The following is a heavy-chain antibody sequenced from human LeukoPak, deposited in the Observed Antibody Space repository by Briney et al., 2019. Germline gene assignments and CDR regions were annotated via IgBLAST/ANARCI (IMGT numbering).Heavy chain of an antibody. J-gene: IGHJ3*02. CDR3: AKDGPSIPDSKDYYYGSGHAFDI. D-gene: IGHD3-10*01. Sequence: GGSLRLSCAASGFTFSSYAMSWVRQAPGKGLEWVSAISGSGGSTYYADSVKGRFTISRDNSKNTLYLQMNSLRAEDTAVYYCAKDGPSIPDSKDYYYGSGHAFDIWGQGTMVTVSS. V-gene: IGHV3-23*01. CDR1: GFTFSSYA. CDR2: ISGSGGST.